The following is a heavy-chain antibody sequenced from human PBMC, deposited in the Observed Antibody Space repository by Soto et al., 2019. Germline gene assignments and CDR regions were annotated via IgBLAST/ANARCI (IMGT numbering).Heavy chain of an antibody. J-gene: IGHJ4*02. Sequence: QVQLQESGPGLVKPSETLSLTCTVSGGSVSSGSYYWSWIRQPPGKGLEWIGYIYSSGSTRYNPSLKSRVTISADTSKNQFSLKLSSVTTADTAVYYCARDGDGYNYWGQGTLVTVSS. CDR3: ARDGDGYNY. CDR1: GGSVSSGSYY. V-gene: IGHV4-61*01. CDR2: IYSSGST. D-gene: IGHD5-12*01.